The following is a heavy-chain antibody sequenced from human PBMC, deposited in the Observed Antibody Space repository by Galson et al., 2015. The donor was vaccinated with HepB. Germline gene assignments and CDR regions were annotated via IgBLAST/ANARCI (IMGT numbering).Heavy chain of an antibody. D-gene: IGHD3-9*01. J-gene: IGHJ4*02. CDR3: ARVLPFDKHQVDT. V-gene: IGHV4-31*03. CDR1: GGSITGGGFY. Sequence: TLSLTCSVSGGSITGGGFYWTWIRQFPGGGLEWIGHIYHTGSTHYSPPLKSRLSISLDASKNFFSLTLRSVTAADTAVYYCARVLPFDKHQVDTWGLGTLVTVAS. CDR2: IYHTGST.